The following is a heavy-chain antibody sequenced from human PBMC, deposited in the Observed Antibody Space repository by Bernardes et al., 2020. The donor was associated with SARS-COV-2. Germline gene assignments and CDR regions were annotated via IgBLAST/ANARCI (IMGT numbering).Heavy chain of an antibody. CDR1: GFSFSNYG. Sequence: VGSLRLSCAASGFSFSNYGMYWVRQTPGKGLQWVSFIGSSSRDISYADSVKGRFTISRDDAKNSLYLQMDRLTAEDTAFYYCARRLIVEARGGLDYWGQGALVTVSP. D-gene: IGHD2-15*01. V-gene: IGHV3-21*05. CDR2: IGSSSRDI. J-gene: IGHJ4*02. CDR3: ARRLIVEARGGLDY.